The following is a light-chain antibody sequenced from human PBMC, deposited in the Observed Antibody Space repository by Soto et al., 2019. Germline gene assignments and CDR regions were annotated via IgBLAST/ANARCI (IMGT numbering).Light chain of an antibody. V-gene: IGKV1-5*03. CDR3: QQYYTYPYT. J-gene: IGKJ2*01. CDR1: HRISVW. CDR2: QAS. Sequence: DIQMTQSPSTLSSSVGDRVTITCRASHRISVWLAWYQQKPGKAPKLLIYQASTLESGIPSRFSGRGSGTDLTLTISILQPDDFATYYCQQYYTYPYTFGQGTKLEIK.